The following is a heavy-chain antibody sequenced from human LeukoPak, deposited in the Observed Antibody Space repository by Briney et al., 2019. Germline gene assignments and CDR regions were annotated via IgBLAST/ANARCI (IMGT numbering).Heavy chain of an antibody. V-gene: IGHV1-8*01. CDR1: GYTFTSYD. CDR3: ARGPTYYDILTGYPYYYYGMDV. Sequence: EASVKVSCKASGYTFTSYDINWVRQATGQGLEWMGWMNPNSGNTGYAQKFQGRVTMTRNTSISTAHMELSSLRSEDTAVYYCARGPTYYDILTGYPYYYYGMDVWGQGTTVTVSS. J-gene: IGHJ6*02. D-gene: IGHD3-9*01. CDR2: MNPNSGNT.